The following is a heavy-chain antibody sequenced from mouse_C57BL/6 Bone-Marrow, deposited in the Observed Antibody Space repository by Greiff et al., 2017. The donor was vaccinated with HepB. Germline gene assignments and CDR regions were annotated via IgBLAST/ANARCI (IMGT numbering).Heavy chain of an antibody. Sequence: QVQLKESGPGLVQPSQSLSITCTVSGFSLTSYGVHWVRQSPGKGLEWLGVIWSGGSTDYNAAFISRLSISKDNSKSQVFFKMNSLQADDTAIYYCARRVYYGNYAWFAYWGQGTLVTVSA. CDR3: ARRVYYGNYAWFAY. CDR1: GFSLTSYG. V-gene: IGHV2-2*01. J-gene: IGHJ3*01. D-gene: IGHD2-1*01. CDR2: IWSGGST.